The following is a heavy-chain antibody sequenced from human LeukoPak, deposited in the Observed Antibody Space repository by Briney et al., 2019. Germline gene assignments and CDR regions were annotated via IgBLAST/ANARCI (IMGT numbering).Heavy chain of an antibody. CDR3: VRHRNYGRNYYIDV. J-gene: IGHJ6*03. CDR1: GGSFSNYY. V-gene: IGHV4-34*01. Sequence: SETLSLTCAVYGGSFSNYYWSWVRQPPGKGLEWIGEINDSGTINYNPSLMSRVTISVDKSKNQFSLKLSSVTAADTAVYYCVRHRNYGRNYYIDVWGKGATVSVSS. D-gene: IGHD4-11*01. CDR2: INDSGTI.